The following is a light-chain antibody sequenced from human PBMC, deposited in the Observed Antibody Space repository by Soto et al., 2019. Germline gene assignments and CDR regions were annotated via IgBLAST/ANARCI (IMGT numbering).Light chain of an antibody. CDR2: LAS. V-gene: IGKV1-39*01. CDR1: QSISTK. J-gene: IGKJ1*01. Sequence: DIQRTQSPSSLSASVGDRVTITCRASQSISTKLNWYQQKPGKAPKLLIYLASSLQSGLPSTFSGSGSRTDFTLTISSLQPEDFATYFCQQSYSTPLAFGQGTKVDIK. CDR3: QQSYSTPLA.